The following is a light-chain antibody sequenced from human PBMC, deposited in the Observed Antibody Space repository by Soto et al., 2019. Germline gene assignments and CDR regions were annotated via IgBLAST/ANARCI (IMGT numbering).Light chain of an antibody. V-gene: IGKV1-9*01. J-gene: IGKJ4*01. CDR1: QGISSY. CDR2: AVS. Sequence: DIQLTQSPSFLSASVGDRVTITCRASQGISSYLAWYQQEPGKAPKLLIYAVSILQSGVPSRFSGSGSGTEFTLTISSLQPEDFATYYCQQLNTYPLTFGGGTKVEIK. CDR3: QQLNTYPLT.